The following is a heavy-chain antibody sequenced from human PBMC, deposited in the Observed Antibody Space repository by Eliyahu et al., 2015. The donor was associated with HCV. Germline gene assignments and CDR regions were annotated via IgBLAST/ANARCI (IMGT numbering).Heavy chain of an antibody. Sequence: GRSRRLSCAASXFSFSSYGMHWVRQAPGKGLEWVAVIWYDGSNKYYADSVKGRFTISRDNSRNMLYLQMNSLRAEDTAVYYCARGLYDTVPRYXXDYXGQGTLVTVSS. CDR2: IWYDGSNK. CDR1: XFSFSSYG. D-gene: IGHD3-22*01. CDR3: ARGLYDTVPRYXXDY. V-gene: IGHV3-33*01. J-gene: IGHJ4*02.